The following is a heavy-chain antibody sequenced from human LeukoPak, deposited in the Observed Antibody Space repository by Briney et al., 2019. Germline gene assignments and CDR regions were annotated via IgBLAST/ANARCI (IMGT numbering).Heavy chain of an antibody. CDR1: GYSFTSYG. J-gene: IGHJ3*02. D-gene: IGHD2-21*02. Sequence: SVKVSCKASGYSFTSYGITWVRQAPGQGLEWMGGIIPIFGTANYAQKFQGRVTITADESTSTAYMELSSLRSEDTAVYYCARSGAYCGGDCYSEVYDAFDIWGQGTMVTVSS. CDR2: IIPIFGTA. V-gene: IGHV1-69*13. CDR3: ARSGAYCGGDCYSEVYDAFDI.